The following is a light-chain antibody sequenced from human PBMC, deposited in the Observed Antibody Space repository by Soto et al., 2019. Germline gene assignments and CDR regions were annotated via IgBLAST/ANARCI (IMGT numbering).Light chain of an antibody. CDR2: DVS. Sequence: QSALTQPRSVSGSPGQSITISCTGTSSDVGGYNYVSWYRQHPGKAPKLLIYDVSKRPSGVPDRFSGSKSGNTASLTISGLQAEDEADYYFCSYAGSYTHYVFGTGTTVTVL. V-gene: IGLV2-11*01. J-gene: IGLJ1*01. CDR1: SSDVGGYNY. CDR3: CSYAGSYTHYV.